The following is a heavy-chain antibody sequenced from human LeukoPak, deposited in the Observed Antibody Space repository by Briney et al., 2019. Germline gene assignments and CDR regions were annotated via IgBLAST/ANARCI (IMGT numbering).Heavy chain of an antibody. V-gene: IGHV4-59*12. CDR2: IYYTGST. Sequence: SETLSLTCTVSGGSISSYYWSWIRQPPGKGLEWIGYIYYTGSTNYNPSLKSRVTISVGTSENQFSLNLSSVTAADTAVYYCARDGLSYYVSGSPDLDYWGQGTLVTVSS. CDR1: GGSISSYY. CDR3: ARDGLSYYVSGSPDLDY. D-gene: IGHD3-10*01. J-gene: IGHJ4*02.